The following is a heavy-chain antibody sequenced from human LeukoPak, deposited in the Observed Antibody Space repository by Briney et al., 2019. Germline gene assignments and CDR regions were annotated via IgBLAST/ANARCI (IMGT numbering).Heavy chain of an antibody. Sequence: PGGSLRLSCAASGFIFSNYEMNWVRQTPGKGLEWVSYISDHGKSRNYVDSVKGRFAISRDNAKNSLYLQMNSLTVEDTAVYSCARARIAAPLLDYWGQGSLVTVSS. CDR2: ISDHGKSR. V-gene: IGHV3-48*03. CDR3: ARARIAAPLLDY. CDR1: GFIFSNYE. D-gene: IGHD6-13*01. J-gene: IGHJ4*02.